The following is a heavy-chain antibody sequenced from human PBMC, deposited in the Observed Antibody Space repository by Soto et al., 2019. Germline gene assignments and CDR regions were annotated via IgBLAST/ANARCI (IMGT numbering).Heavy chain of an antibody. Sequence: QVQLVQSGAEVKKPGASVKVSCKASGYTFTSYDINWVRQTTGQGLEWMGWMNPNSGNTGYAQKFQGRVTMTRNTSISTAYMELSSLRSEDTAVYYCARGYGSWYGYYYYGMDVWGQGTTVTVSS. D-gene: IGHD6-13*01. V-gene: IGHV1-8*01. CDR3: ARGYGSWYGYYYYGMDV. CDR2: MNPNSGNT. J-gene: IGHJ6*02. CDR1: GYTFTSYD.